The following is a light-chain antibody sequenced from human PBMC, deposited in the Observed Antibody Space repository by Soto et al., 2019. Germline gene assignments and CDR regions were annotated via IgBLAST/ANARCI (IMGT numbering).Light chain of an antibody. CDR1: QSVTSSY. CDR2: GAS. Sequence: EIVLTQSPGTLSLSPGERATLSCRASQSVTSSYLNWYQQKPGQAPRLLMYGASSRATGIPDRFSGSGSGIDFTLTITILEPEDFAVYYCQLFGSSPLYTFGQGTKLEIK. CDR3: QLFGSSPLYT. J-gene: IGKJ2*01. V-gene: IGKV3-20*01.